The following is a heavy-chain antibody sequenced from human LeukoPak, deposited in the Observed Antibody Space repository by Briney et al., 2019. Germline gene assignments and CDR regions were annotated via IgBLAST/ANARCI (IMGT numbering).Heavy chain of an antibody. CDR3: AKDKDTPATAQPQRGYFES. V-gene: IGHV3-30*02. D-gene: IGHD2-21*02. CDR2: IRYDGSNK. CDR1: GFTFSGYG. J-gene: IGHJ4*02. Sequence: GGSLRLSCAASGFTFSGYGMHWVRQAPGKGLEWVAFIRYDGSNKYYADSVKGRFTISRDNSKNTVDLQMNSLRAEDTAVYFCAKDKDTPATAQPQRGYFESWGQGTLVTVSS.